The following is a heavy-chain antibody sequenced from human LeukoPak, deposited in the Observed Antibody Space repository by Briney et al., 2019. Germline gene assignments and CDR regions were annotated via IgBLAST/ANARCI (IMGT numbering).Heavy chain of an antibody. Sequence: PSETLSLTCAVYGGSFSGYYWSWIRQPPGKGLAWIGEINHSGSTNYNPSLKSRVTISVDTSKNQFSLKLSSVTAADTAVYYCARVYYYGSGSFDYWGQGTLVTVSS. V-gene: IGHV4-34*01. CDR3: ARVYYYGSGSFDY. CDR1: GGSFSGYY. CDR2: INHSGST. D-gene: IGHD3-10*01. J-gene: IGHJ4*02.